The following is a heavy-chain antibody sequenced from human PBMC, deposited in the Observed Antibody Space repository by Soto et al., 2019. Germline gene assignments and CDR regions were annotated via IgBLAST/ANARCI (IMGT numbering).Heavy chain of an antibody. CDR2: ISGSGGST. Sequence: PGGSLRLSCAASGFTFSSDAMSWVRQAPGKGLEWVSAISGSGGSTYYADSVKGRFTISRDNSKNTLYLQMNSLRAEDTAVYYCAKDLGAAKSVYYGMDVWGQGTTVTVSS. D-gene: IGHD1-26*01. V-gene: IGHV3-23*01. CDR3: AKDLGAAKSVYYGMDV. CDR1: GFTFSSDA. J-gene: IGHJ6*02.